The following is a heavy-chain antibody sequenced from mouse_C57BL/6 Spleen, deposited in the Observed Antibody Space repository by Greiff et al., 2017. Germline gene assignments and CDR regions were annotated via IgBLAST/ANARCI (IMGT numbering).Heavy chain of an antibody. CDR3: AKVYAD. Sequence: EVQLMESGGGLVKPGGSLKLSCAASGYTFSDYGMHWVRQAPEKGLEWVAYISRGSSTIYYADTVKGRFTISRDNAKNTLFLQMTSLRSEDTAMYYCAKVYADWGQGTLVTVSA. V-gene: IGHV5-17*01. CDR2: ISRGSSTI. D-gene: IGHD2-3*01. CDR1: GYTFSDYG. J-gene: IGHJ3*01.